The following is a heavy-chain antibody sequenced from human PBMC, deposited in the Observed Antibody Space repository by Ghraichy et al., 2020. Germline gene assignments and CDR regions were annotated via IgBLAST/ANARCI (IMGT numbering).Heavy chain of an antibody. CDR3: ARGRGSIDS. D-gene: IGHD3-10*01. CDR1: GGSISSSSYY. J-gene: IGHJ4*02. CDR2: IYYSGST. V-gene: IGHV4-39*01. Sequence: SETLSLTCTVSGGSISSSSYYWGWIRQPPGKGLEWIGSIYYSGSTYYNPSLKSRVTISVDTSKNQFSLKLSSVTAADTAVYYCARGRGSIDSWGQGTLVTVSS.